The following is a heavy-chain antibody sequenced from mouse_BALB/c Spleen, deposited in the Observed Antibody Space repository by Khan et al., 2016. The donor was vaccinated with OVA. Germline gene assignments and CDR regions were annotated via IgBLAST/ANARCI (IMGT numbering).Heavy chain of an antibody. D-gene: IGHD2-1*01. CDR1: GFTFSSFG. Sequence: DVMLVESGGGLVQPGGSRKLSCAASGFTFSSFGMHWVRQAPKKGLEWVAYISSGSSTIYYVDTVKGRFTISRDNPKNTLFLQMTSLRSDDTAMYYCARSGGNFHWYFDVWGAGTSVIVSS. V-gene: IGHV5-17*02. CDR2: ISSGSSTI. J-gene: IGHJ1*01. CDR3: ARSGGNFHWYFDV.